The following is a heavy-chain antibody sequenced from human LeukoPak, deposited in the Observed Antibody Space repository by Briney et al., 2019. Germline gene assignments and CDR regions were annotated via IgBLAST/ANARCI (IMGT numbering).Heavy chain of an antibody. D-gene: IGHD5-24*01. CDR1: GGSFSGYY. J-gene: IGHJ4*02. V-gene: IGHV4-34*01. CDR2: INHSGST. Sequence: PSETLSLTCAVYGGSFSGYYWSWIRQPPGKGLEWIGEINHSGSTNYNPSPKSRVTISVDTSKNQFSLKLSSVTAADTAVYYCARGRQGDGYNNYFDYWGQGTLVTVSS. CDR3: ARGRQGDGYNNYFDY.